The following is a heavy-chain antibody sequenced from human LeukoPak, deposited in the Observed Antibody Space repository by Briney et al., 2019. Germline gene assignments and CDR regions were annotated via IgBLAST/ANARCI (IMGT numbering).Heavy chain of an antibody. Sequence: PGGSLRLSCAASGFTFSSYGMHWVRQAPGKGLEWVAVISYDGSNKYYADSVKGRFTISRDNSKNTLYLQMNSLRAEVTAVYYCAKLVVVTAIDYWGQGTLVTVSS. CDR3: AKLVVVTAIDY. CDR1: GFTFSSYG. J-gene: IGHJ4*02. V-gene: IGHV3-30*18. CDR2: ISYDGSNK. D-gene: IGHD2-21*02.